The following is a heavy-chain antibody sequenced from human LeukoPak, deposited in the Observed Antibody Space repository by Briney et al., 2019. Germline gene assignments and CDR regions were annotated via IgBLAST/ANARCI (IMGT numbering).Heavy chain of an antibody. Sequence: PGGSLRLSCAASGFTFSNAWMSWVRQAPGKGLEWVGRIKSKTDGGTTDYAAPVKGRFTISRDDSKNTLYQQMNSLKTEDTAVYYCTTDYVWGSYRFGYWGQGTLVTVSS. V-gene: IGHV3-15*01. CDR2: IKSKTDGGTT. J-gene: IGHJ4*02. CDR1: GFTFSNAW. D-gene: IGHD3-16*02. CDR3: TTDYVWGSYRFGY.